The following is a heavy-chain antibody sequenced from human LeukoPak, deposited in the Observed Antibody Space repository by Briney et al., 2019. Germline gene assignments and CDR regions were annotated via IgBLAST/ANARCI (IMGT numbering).Heavy chain of an antibody. CDR3: ARDQWLGGMDV. CDR2: ISSSSSYI. D-gene: IGHD6-19*01. Sequence: GGSLRLSCAASGFTFSSYSMNWVRQAPGKGLEWVSSISSSSSYIYYAGSVKGRFTISRDNAKNSLYLQMNSLRAEDTAVYYCARDQWLGGMDVWGQGTTVTVSS. V-gene: IGHV3-21*01. J-gene: IGHJ6*02. CDR1: GFTFSSYS.